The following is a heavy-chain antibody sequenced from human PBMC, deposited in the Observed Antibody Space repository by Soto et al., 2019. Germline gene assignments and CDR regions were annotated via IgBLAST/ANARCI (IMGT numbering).Heavy chain of an antibody. J-gene: IGHJ4*02. V-gene: IGHV4-59*01. CDR1: GVSISSYY. CDR2: IYYSGST. CDR3: ARAYCSGGSCSIDY. D-gene: IGHD2-15*01. Sequence: PSEPLSLTCPVSGVSISSYYWSWIRPPPGKGLEWIGYIYYSGSTNYNPSLKSRVTISVDTSKNQFSLKLSSVTAADTAVYYCARAYCSGGSCSIDYWGQGTLVTVSS.